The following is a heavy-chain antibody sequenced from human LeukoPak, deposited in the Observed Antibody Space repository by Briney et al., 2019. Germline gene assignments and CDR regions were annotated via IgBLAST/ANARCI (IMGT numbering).Heavy chain of an antibody. Sequence: GGSLRLSCAASGFTFSHFWMSWVRQAPGRGLEWVANIHPEGNEKYHVESVEGRFTISRDNIKNSLFLQMHGLRVEDTAVYYCARGDDFSGDYWGQGTLVTVSS. D-gene: IGHD1-1*01. J-gene: IGHJ4*02. CDR1: GFTFSHFW. CDR3: ARGDDFSGDY. CDR2: IHPEGNEK. V-gene: IGHV3-7*04.